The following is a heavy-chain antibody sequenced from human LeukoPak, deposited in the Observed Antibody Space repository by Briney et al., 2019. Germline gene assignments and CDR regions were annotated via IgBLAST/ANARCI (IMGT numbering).Heavy chain of an antibody. V-gene: IGHV3-74*01. Sequence: GGSLRLSCAASGFSFSTHWMHWVRQAPGRELVWVARIDYDGSSTAYPDSVKGRFTISRDNAKNTMYLQMNSLRAEDTAVYYCARGGQGAIDIWGPGTMVIVSS. CDR2: IDYDGSST. D-gene: IGHD3-16*01. J-gene: IGHJ3*02. CDR1: GFSFSTHW. CDR3: ARGGQGAIDI.